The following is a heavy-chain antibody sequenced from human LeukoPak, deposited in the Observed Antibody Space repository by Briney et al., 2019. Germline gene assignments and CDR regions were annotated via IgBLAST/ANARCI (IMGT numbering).Heavy chain of an antibody. D-gene: IGHD6-19*01. J-gene: IGHJ4*02. Sequence: ASVKVSCKTSGYPFTSYDIHWVRQAAGHGLEWMSWMTPNSEKRAYAQKFQGRVTMTTNTSIDTAYMELSSLAFDDTAIYYCARGRGWGILDSWGQGHLVTVSS. CDR3: ARGRGWGILDS. V-gene: IGHV1-8*01. CDR2: MTPNSEKR. CDR1: GYPFTSYD.